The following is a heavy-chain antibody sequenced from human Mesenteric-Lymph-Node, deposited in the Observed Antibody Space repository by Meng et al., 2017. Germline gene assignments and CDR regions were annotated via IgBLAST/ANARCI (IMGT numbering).Heavy chain of an antibody. CDR2: ISAYNGNT. CDR3: ARDGSSWRYYYYGMDV. V-gene: IGHV1-18*01. D-gene: IGHD6-13*01. Sequence: ASVKVSCKTSGYSFINYGISWVRQAPGQGLEWMGWISAYNGNTNYAQKLQGRVTMTTDTSTSTAYMELRSLRSDDTAVYYCARDGSSWRYYYYGMDVWGQGTTVTVSS. CDR1: GYSFINYG. J-gene: IGHJ6*02.